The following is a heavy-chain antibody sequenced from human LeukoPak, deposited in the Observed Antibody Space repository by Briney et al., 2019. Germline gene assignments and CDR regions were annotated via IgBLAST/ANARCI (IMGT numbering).Heavy chain of an antibody. J-gene: IGHJ3*02. D-gene: IGHD2-15*01. CDR2: IYTSGST. CDR3: ARDPMSWWYGDPDAFDI. CDR1: GGSISSYY. Sequence: SETLSLTCAVSGGSISSYYWSWIRQPAGKGLEWIGRIYTSGSTNYNPSLKSRVTMSVDTSKNQFSLKLSSVTAADTAVYYCARDPMSWWYGDPDAFDIWGQGTMVTVSS. V-gene: IGHV4-4*07.